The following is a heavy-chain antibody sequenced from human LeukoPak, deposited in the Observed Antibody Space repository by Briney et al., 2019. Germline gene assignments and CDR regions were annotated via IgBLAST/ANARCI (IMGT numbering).Heavy chain of an antibody. D-gene: IGHD3-10*01. Sequence: GASVKVSCKASGGTFSSYAISWVRQAPGQGLEWMGWINPNSGGTNYAQKFQGRVTMTRDTSISTAYMELSRLRSDDTAVYYCARDPGRGGSGSYSLYYYMDVWGKGTTVTISS. CDR1: GGTFSSYA. CDR2: INPNSGGT. CDR3: ARDPGRGGSGSYSLYYYMDV. J-gene: IGHJ6*03. V-gene: IGHV1-2*02.